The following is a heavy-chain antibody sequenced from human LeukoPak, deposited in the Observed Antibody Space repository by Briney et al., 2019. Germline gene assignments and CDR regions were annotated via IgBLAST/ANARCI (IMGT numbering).Heavy chain of an antibody. CDR3: ARHDSGCYYY. Sequence: SETLSLTCTVSGGSISSYYWSWIRQPPGKGLEWIGYIYYSGSTNYNPSLKSRVTISVDTSKNQFSLNLSSVTAADTAVYYCARHDSGCYYYWGQGTLVTVSS. J-gene: IGHJ4*02. D-gene: IGHD3-22*01. V-gene: IGHV4-59*08. CDR1: GGSISSYY. CDR2: IYYSGST.